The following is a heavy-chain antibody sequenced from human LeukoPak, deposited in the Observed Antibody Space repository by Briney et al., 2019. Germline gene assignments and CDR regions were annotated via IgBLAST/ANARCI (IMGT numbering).Heavy chain of an antibody. V-gene: IGHV4-59*01. D-gene: IGHD5-18*01. J-gene: IGHJ5*02. CDR3: AREGDNYGNWFDP. CDR1: GVSISSYY. CDR2: IYYSGST. Sequence: SETLSLTCTVSGVSISSYYWSWIRQPPGKGLEWIGYIYYSGSTNYNPSLKSRVTISLDTSKNQFSLKLTSVTAADTAVYYCAREGDNYGNWFDPWGQGTLVTVSS.